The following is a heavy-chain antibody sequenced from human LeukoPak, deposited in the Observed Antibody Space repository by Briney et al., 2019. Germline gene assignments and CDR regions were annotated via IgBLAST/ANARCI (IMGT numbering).Heavy chain of an antibody. CDR2: INHSGST. CDR1: GGSFSGYY. J-gene: IGHJ6*03. CDR3: ARGHRQLVRSSSWYEASKLNYYMDV. D-gene: IGHD6-13*01. Sequence: PSETLSLACAVYGGSFSGYYWSWIRQPPGKGLEWIGEINHSGSTNYNPSLKSRVTISVDTSKNQFSLKLSSVTAADTAVYYCARGHRQLVRSSSWYEASKLNYYMDVWGKGTTVTVSS. V-gene: IGHV4-34*01.